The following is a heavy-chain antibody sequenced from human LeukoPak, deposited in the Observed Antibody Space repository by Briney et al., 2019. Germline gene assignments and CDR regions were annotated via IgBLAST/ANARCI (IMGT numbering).Heavy chain of an antibody. Sequence: PGGSLRLSCAASGFTFSSYAMHWVRQAPGKGLEWVAVISYDGSNKYYADSVKGRFTISRDNSKNTLYLQMNSLRAEDTAVYYCARPHGYFWSGYYIDYWGQGTLVTVSS. V-gene: IGHV3-30*04. CDR1: GFTFSSYA. CDR3: ARPHGYFWSGYYIDY. CDR2: ISYDGSNK. J-gene: IGHJ4*02. D-gene: IGHD3-3*01.